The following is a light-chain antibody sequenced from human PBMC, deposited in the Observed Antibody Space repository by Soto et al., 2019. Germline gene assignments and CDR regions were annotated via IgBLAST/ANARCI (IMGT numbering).Light chain of an antibody. CDR3: SAYATSIDLV. V-gene: IGLV2-14*03. J-gene: IGLJ2*01. CDR2: DVS. Sequence: QSALTQPASVSGSPGQSITISCTGTSADIGAVNYVSWYQHHPGKAPKLLIYDVSDRPSGVPARFYASKSANSASLTISGLQAEDEADYYCSAYATSIDLVFGGGTKLTVL. CDR1: SADIGAVNY.